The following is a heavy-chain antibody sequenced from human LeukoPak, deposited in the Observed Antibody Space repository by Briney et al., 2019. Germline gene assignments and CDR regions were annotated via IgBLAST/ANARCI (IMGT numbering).Heavy chain of an antibody. V-gene: IGHV4-39*07. CDR2: IYHSGTP. CDR1: GGSISSSSYY. D-gene: IGHD3-22*01. Sequence: PSETLSLTCTVSGGSISSSSYYWGWIRQPPGKGLEWIGSIYHSGTPYFNPSLRSRVTILVDTSKNQFSLNLRSVTAADTAVYYCARDFEIGPDYSDTSGFDYWGQGTLVTVSS. J-gene: IGHJ4*02. CDR3: ARDFEIGPDYSDTSGFDY.